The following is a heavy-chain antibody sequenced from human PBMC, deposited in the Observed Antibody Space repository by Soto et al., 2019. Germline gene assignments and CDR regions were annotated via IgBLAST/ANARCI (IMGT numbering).Heavy chain of an antibody. J-gene: IGHJ6*02. CDR2: IIPIFGTA. CDR3: ARGYGDYVFEYYYYGMDV. D-gene: IGHD4-17*01. Sequence: QVQLVQSGAEVKKPGSSVKVSCKASGGTFSSYAISWVRQAPGQGLEWMGGIIPIFGTANYAQKFQGRVTITADESTSTAYMELSSLRSEDTAVYYCARGYGDYVFEYYYYGMDVWGQGTTVTVSS. V-gene: IGHV1-69*01. CDR1: GGTFSSYA.